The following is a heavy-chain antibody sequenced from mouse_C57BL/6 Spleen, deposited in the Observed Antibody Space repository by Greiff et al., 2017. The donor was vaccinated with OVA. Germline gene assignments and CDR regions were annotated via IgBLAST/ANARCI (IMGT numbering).Heavy chain of an antibody. V-gene: IGHV1-82*01. D-gene: IGHD2-4*01. Sequence: QVQLQQSGPELVKPGASVKISCKASGYAFSSSWMNWVKQRPGNGLEWIGRIYPGDGDTNYNGKFKGKATLTADKSSSTAYMQLSSLTSEDCAVYFCAIYDYGGGYYAMDYWGQGTSVTVPS. CDR3: AIYDYGGGYYAMDY. CDR2: IYPGDGDT. CDR1: GYAFSSSW. J-gene: IGHJ4*01.